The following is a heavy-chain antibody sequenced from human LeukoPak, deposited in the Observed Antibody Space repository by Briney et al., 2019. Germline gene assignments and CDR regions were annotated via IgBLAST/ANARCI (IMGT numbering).Heavy chain of an antibody. J-gene: IGHJ4*02. D-gene: IGHD4-17*01. CDR3: ASALTTVTPHFHC. CDR1: GFTFSSYW. CDR2: IDTDGSSA. V-gene: IGHV3-74*01. Sequence: GGSLSLSCAASGFTFSSYWMHWVRQPPGKGLVWVSRIDTDGSSATYADSVKDRFTISRDNAKNTVYLQMNSLRVEDTGVYYCASALTTVTPHFHCWGQGTLVTVSS.